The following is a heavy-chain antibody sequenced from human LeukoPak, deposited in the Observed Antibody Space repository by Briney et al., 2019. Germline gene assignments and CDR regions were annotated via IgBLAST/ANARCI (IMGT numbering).Heavy chain of an antibody. CDR2: IYYSGST. CDR3: ARVPGYYFDY. J-gene: IGHJ4*02. Sequence: SETLSLACTVSGGSISSGGYYWSWIRQHPGKGLEWIGYIYYSGSTYYNPSLKSRVTISVDTSKNQFSLKLSSVTAADTAVYYCARVPGYYFDYWGQGTLVTVSS. CDR1: GGSISSGGYY. D-gene: IGHD3-10*01. V-gene: IGHV4-31*03.